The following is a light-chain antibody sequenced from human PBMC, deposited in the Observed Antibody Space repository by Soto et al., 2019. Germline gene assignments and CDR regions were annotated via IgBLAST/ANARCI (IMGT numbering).Light chain of an antibody. CDR2: GAS. J-gene: IGKJ3*01. V-gene: IGKV3-20*01. Sequence: EIVLTQSPGTLSLSPGERATLSCRASQSVSSNNLDWYQHRPGQAPRVVIYGASTRATGIPERFSGSGSGTDFTLTISRLEPEDFAVYYCQQYGRSPLTFGPGTKVDIK. CDR1: QSVSSNN. CDR3: QQYGRSPLT.